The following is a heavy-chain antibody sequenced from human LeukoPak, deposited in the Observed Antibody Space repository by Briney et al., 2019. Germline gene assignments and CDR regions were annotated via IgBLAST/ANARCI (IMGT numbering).Heavy chain of an antibody. CDR1: GFTFSSYA. CDR2: ISGSGGST. D-gene: IGHD7-27*01. V-gene: IGHV3-23*01. CDR3: TKDLLSNWVHWYFDV. J-gene: IGHJ2*01. Sequence: GGSLRLSCAASGFTFSSYAMSWVRQAPGKGLEWVSAISGSGGSTYYADSVKGRFTISRDNSKKTLYLQMNSLRAEDTATYYCTKDLLSNWVHWYFDVWGRGTPVAVSS.